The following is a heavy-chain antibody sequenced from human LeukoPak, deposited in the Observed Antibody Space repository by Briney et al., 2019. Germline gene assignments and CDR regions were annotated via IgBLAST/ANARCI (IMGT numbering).Heavy chain of an antibody. J-gene: IGHJ4*02. CDR1: GGSISSSSYY. CDR2: IYYTGST. CDR3: ANEIGTGIAGGFDY. Sequence: SETLSLTCSASGGSISSSSYYWGWIRQPPGKGLEWIGSIYYTGSTYYNPSLKSRVTILVDTSKNQFSLKLSSVTAADTAVYYCANEIGTGIAGGFDYWGQGTLVTVSS. V-gene: IGHV4-39*01. D-gene: IGHD1-20*01.